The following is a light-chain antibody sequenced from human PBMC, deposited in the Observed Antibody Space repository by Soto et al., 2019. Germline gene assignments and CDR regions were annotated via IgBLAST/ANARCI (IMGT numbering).Light chain of an antibody. CDR1: QSASTW. V-gene: IGKV1-5*03. CDR2: AAS. CDR3: QQYNSFSA. Sequence: DIQMTQSPSTLSASVGDRVTITCRATQSASTWVAWYQQKPGKPPKLLIYAASTLQSGVPSRFSGSGFGTEFTLTISSLQPDDFATYYCQQYNSFSAFGRGTKVEIK. J-gene: IGKJ2*01.